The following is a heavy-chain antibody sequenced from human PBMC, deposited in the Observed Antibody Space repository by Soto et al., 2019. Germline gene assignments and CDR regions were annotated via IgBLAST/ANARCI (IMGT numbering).Heavy chain of an antibody. CDR2: ISSNGGST. V-gene: IGHV3-64D*08. Sequence: GGSLRLSCSASGFTFSSYAMHWVRQAPGKGLEYVSAISSNGGSTYYADSVKGRFTISRDNSKNTLYLQMSSLRAEDTAVYYCVKEGNWNYGLCFDYWGQGTLVTVSS. CDR3: VKEGNWNYGLCFDY. CDR1: GFTFSSYA. J-gene: IGHJ4*02. D-gene: IGHD1-7*01.